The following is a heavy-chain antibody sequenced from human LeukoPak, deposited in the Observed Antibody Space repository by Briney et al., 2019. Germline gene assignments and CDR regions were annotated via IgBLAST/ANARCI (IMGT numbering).Heavy chain of an antibody. J-gene: IGHJ3*02. CDR1: GGSISSYY. CDR3: ARDTPYSSSPYAFDI. CDR2: ISTSGST. Sequence: SETLSLTRTVSGGSISSYYWSWIRQPAGKGLDWIGRISTSGSTNYNPSLKSRVTMSVDTSKNQFSLKLSSVTAADTAVYYCARDTPYSSSPYAFDIWGQGTMVTVSS. V-gene: IGHV4-4*07. D-gene: IGHD6-6*01.